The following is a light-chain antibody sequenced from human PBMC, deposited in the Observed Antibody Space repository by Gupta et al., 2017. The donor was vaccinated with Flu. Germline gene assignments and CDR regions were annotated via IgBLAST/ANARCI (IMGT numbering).Light chain of an antibody. V-gene: IGKV1-9*01. CDR2: AAS. CDR1: QSISSY. CDR3: QQVNSYPYT. J-gene: IGKJ2*01. Sequence: GDRVTITCRASQSISSYLAWYQKKAGKAPELLIYAASNLQSGVPSRFSGSGSGKEFTLTIRSLQPEDFATYFCQQVNSYPYTFGQGTKLDIK.